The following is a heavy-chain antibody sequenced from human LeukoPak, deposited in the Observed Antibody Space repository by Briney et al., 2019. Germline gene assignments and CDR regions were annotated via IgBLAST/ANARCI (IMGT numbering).Heavy chain of an antibody. CDR3: ARLSGGTYCF. CDR2: IYYSGST. CDR1: AGSIGSNTYH. D-gene: IGHD1-26*01. J-gene: IGHJ4*02. Sequence: PSETLSLTCTVSAGSIGSNTYHWAWIRQPPGKGLEWIGTIYYSGSTNYNPSLRSRLTISIDTPKNQFSLKLISVTAADTAVYYCARLSGGTYCFWGPVTLVAVSS. V-gene: IGHV4-39*01.